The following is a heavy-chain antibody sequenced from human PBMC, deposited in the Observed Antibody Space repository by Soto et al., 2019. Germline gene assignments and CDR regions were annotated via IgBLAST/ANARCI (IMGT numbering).Heavy chain of an antibody. V-gene: IGHV1-69*14. Sequence: QVQLVQSGTEVTKPGSSVQVSCKVSGDTFRSNGISWVRQVPGQGLDWLGGIIPIYGTVNYALKCLGRVTITAEKSTSTAYMELSGLGPDDRVLYYCARDRGVIGRTTILDAWGQGTVVTV. CDR2: IIPIYGTV. CDR3: ARDRGVIGRTTILDA. J-gene: IGHJ4*02. D-gene: IGHD3-10*01. CDR1: GDTFRSNG.